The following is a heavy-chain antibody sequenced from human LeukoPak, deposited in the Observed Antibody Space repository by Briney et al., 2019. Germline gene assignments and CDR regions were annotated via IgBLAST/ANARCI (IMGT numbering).Heavy chain of an antibody. J-gene: IGHJ4*02. Sequence: EASVKVSCKASGYSFTGYYMHWVRQAPGQGLEWMGWINPNSGGTNYAQKFQGRVTMTRDTSISTAYMELSRLRSDDTAVYYCARLALWFGELTAADYWGQGTLVTVSS. CDR3: ARLALWFGELTAADY. D-gene: IGHD3-10*01. CDR2: INPNSGGT. V-gene: IGHV1-2*02. CDR1: GYSFTGYY.